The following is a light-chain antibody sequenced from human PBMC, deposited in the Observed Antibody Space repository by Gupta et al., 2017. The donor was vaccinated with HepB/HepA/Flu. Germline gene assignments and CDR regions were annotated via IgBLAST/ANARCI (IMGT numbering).Light chain of an antibody. J-gene: IGKJ2*01. V-gene: IGKV3-15*01. Sequence: EIVMTQSPATLSMSPGERATLACRASQSVDISLAWYQQKPGQAPRLLIYDTSSRATSVPARCSGSGSGTEFTLTISSLQAEDFAVYYCQQYDSWPVTFGQGTKLEIK. CDR3: QQYDSWPVT. CDR2: DTS. CDR1: QSVDIS.